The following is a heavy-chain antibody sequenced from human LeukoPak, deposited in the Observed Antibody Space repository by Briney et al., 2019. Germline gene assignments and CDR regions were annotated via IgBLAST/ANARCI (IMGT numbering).Heavy chain of an antibody. CDR2: IYTSGST. D-gene: IGHD1-1*01. V-gene: IGHV4-4*07. J-gene: IGHJ6*03. CDR1: GGSISSYY. CDR3: ARVSWKRGYYYYMDV. Sequence: SETLSLTCTVSGGSISSYYWSWIRQPAGKGLEWIGRIYTSGSTNYNPSLKSRVTMSVDTSKNQFSLKLSSVTAADTAVYYYARVSWKRGYYYYMDVWGKGTTVTVSS.